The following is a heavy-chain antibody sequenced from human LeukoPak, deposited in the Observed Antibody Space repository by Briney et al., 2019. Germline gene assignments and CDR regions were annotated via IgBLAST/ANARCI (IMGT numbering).Heavy chain of an antibody. CDR2: IKSKTDGGTT. CDR3: ITFSMIVVVITD. CDR1: GFTLSKAW. Sequence: GGSLRLSCAASGFTLSKAWMSGVGQAPGKGREWVGGIKSKTDGGTTDYAAPVKGRFTISRDDSKNTLYLQMNSLKTEDTAVYYCITFSMIVVVITDWGQGTLVTVSS. J-gene: IGHJ4*02. D-gene: IGHD3-22*01. V-gene: IGHV3-15*01.